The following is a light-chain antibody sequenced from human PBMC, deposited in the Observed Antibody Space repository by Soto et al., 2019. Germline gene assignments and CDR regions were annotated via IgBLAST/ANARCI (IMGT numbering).Light chain of an antibody. CDR1: QSFSSY. CDR2: DAS. J-gene: IGKJ5*01. V-gene: IGKV3-11*01. CDR3: QPRSNWPPVIT. Sequence: EIVLTQSPGTLSLSPGERATLSCRASQSFSSYLAWYQQKPGQAPRLLIYDASKRATGIPARFSGRRSGTDLTITISSLETKNFAIYYCQPRSNWPPVITFGQGTRLEIK.